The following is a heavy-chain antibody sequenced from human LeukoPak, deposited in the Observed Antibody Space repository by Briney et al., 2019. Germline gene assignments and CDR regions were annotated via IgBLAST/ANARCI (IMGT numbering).Heavy chain of an antibody. D-gene: IGHD3-3*01. CDR2: VHYSGST. CDR1: GASISNSAYY. V-gene: IGHV4-39*01. CDR3: ARLFFVIDT. Sequence: SETLSLSCTVSGASISNSAYYWLWIRQPPGEGLECIGTVHYSGSTFYNPSLKSRVNISVDTSKNQFSLQLSSVTAADTAVYYCARLFFVIDTWGQGTLVTVS. J-gene: IGHJ5*02.